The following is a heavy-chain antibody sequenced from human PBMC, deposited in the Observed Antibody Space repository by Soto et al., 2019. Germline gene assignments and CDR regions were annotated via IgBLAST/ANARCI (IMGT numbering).Heavy chain of an antibody. V-gene: IGHV3-23*01. Sequence: GRSNRHPYAAAEVTFGNHGGSRVRKKKGKGLEWVSAISGSGGSTYYADSVKGRFTISRDNSKNTLYLQMNSLRAEDTAVYYCAKGKYYDSSGPRDRCGQGTLVTVSS. CDR3: AKGKYYDSSGPRDR. CDR2: ISGSGGST. J-gene: IGHJ5*02. CDR1: EVTFGNHG. D-gene: IGHD3-22*01.